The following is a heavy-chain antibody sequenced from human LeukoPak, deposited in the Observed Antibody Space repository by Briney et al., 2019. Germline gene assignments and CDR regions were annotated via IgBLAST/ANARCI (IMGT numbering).Heavy chain of an antibody. CDR3: ARVDWLANHYYYMDV. D-gene: IGHD2-21*01. CDR2: IYHSGST. J-gene: IGHJ6*03. Sequence: SETLSLTCTVSGYSISTGYYWGWIRQPPGKGLEWIGSIYHSGSTYYNPSLKSRVTISVDTSKNQFSLKLSSVIAADTAVYYCARVDWLANHYYYMDVWGKGTTVAVSS. CDR1: GYSISTGYY. V-gene: IGHV4-38-2*02.